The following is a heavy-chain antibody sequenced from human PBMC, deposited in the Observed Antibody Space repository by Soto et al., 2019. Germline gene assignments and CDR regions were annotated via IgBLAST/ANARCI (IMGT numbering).Heavy chain of an antibody. CDR1: GFTCSSYG. CDR2: IGTAGDT. Sequence: GGSLRLSWAASGFTCSSYGMHWVRQATGKGLEWVSAIGTAGDTYYPGSVKGRFTISRENAKNSLYLQMNSLRAGDTAVYYCARANGYNYYYYMDVWGKGTTVTVSS. CDR3: ARANGYNYYYYMDV. D-gene: IGHD7-27*01. V-gene: IGHV3-13*01. J-gene: IGHJ6*03.